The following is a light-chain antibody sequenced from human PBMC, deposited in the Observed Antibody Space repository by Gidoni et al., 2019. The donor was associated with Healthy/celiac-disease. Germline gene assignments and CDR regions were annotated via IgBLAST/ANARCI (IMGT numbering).Light chain of an antibody. Sequence: DIQFTHSPSFLSASVGDRFCITCRDSQCISSYLAWYQKKPGKAPKLLIYAASTLQSGVPSRLSGRGAGTEVTLTIRSLQHEDFATYYCQQLNSYPALTFGGGTKVEIK. J-gene: IGKJ4*01. CDR3: QQLNSYPALT. CDR2: AAS. V-gene: IGKV1-9*01. CDR1: QCISSY.